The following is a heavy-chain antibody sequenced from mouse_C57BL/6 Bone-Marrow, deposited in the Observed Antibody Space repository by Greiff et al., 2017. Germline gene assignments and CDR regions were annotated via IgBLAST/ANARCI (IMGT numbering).Heavy chain of an antibody. CDR1: GYTFTSYW. D-gene: IGHD1-1*01. V-gene: IGHV1-55*01. Sequence: QVQLQQPGAELVKPGASVKMSCKASGYTFTSYWITWMKQRPGQGLEWIGDIYPGSGSTNYNEKFKSKATLTVDTSSSTAYMQLSSLTSVGSAVYYCARGGSTHMDYWGQGTSVTVSS. J-gene: IGHJ4*01. CDR2: IYPGSGST. CDR3: ARGGSTHMDY.